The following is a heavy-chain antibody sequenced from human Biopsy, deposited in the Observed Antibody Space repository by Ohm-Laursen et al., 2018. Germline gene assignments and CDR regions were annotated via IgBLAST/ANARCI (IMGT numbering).Heavy chain of an antibody. CDR2: MIPSSGKT. J-gene: IGHJ5*02. CDR1: GYSFTTYD. V-gene: IGHV1-8*01. D-gene: IGHD6-6*01. CDR3: ARGYSRRVSIFEASIYWFDT. Sequence: SVKVSCKASGYSFTTYDVNWVRQARGQGLEWMGWMIPSSGKTGYAQRFQGRVTLTMNTSISTAYMELSGLRSEDTAVYFCARGYSRRVSIFEASIYWFDTWGQGTLVTVSS.